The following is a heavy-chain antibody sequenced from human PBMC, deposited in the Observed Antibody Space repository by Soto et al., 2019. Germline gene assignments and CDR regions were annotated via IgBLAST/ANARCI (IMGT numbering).Heavy chain of an antibody. CDR3: ARDASRYDDYGDELNYYYYYMDV. J-gene: IGHJ6*03. V-gene: IGHV1-18*01. D-gene: IGHD4-17*01. CDR2: ISAYNGNT. CDR1: GYTFTSYG. Sequence: QVQLVQSGAEVKKPGASVKVSCKASGYTFTSYGISWVRQAPGQGLELMGWISAYNGNTNYAQKLQGRVTMTADTSTSTAYMELRSLRSDDTAVYYCARDASRYDDYGDELNYYYYYMDVWGNGTTVTVSS.